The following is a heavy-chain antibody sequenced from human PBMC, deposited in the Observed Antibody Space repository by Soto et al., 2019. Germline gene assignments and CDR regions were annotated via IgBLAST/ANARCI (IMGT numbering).Heavy chain of an antibody. CDR2: IWYDGSNQ. CDR1: GFDISTYG. Sequence: SGGSLRLSCEASGFDISTYGLHWVRQAPGKGLGRLAFIWYDGSNQHYAASVKGRFTISRDNSRNTLYLQMNNLRADDTAVYFCARAVSSATYYDCIGYWGRGTLVTVSS. V-gene: IGHV3-33*01. CDR3: ARAVSSATYYDCIGY. J-gene: IGHJ4*02. D-gene: IGHD1-26*01.